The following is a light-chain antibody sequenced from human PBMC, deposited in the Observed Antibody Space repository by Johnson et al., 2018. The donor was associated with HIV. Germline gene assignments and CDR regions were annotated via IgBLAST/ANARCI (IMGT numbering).Light chain of an antibody. Sequence: QSILTQPPSVSAAPGQKVTISCSGSSSNIGNNYVSWYQQLPGTAPKLLIYENNKRPSGIPDRFSGSKSGTSATLGITGLQTGDEADYYCGTWDSRLSTNYVFGTVTKVTVL. CDR1: SSNIGNNY. CDR3: GTWDSRLSTNYV. CDR2: ENN. V-gene: IGLV1-51*01. J-gene: IGLJ1*01.